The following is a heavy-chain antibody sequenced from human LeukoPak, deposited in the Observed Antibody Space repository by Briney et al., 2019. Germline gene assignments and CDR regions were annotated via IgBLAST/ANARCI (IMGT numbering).Heavy chain of an antibody. Sequence: GGSLRLSCAASGFTFSSYGMHWVRQAPGKGLEWVAFIRYDGSNKYYADSVKGRFTISRDNSKNTLYLQMNSLRAEDTAVYYCAKDSSGAYCSSTSCYLSYWGQGTLVTVSS. D-gene: IGHD2-2*01. CDR3: AKDSSGAYCSSTSCYLSY. J-gene: IGHJ4*02. CDR2: IRYDGSNK. CDR1: GFTFSSYG. V-gene: IGHV3-30*02.